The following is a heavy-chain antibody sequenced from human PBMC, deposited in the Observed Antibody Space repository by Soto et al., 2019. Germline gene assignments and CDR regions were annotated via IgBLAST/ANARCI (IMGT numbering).Heavy chain of an antibody. CDR2: IYTIGST. J-gene: IGHJ6*02. CDR1: GFSVSSDY. D-gene: IGHD2-8*01. V-gene: IGHV3-53*01. Sequence: EVQLVESGGGLIQPGGSLRLSCAASGFSVSSDYMSWVRQAPGKGLEWVAVIYTIGSTYYAGSVKGRFTISRDTSRNTLYLQMSTLRAEDTAVYFCAKTTNYYYSLDVWGQATTVSVSS. CDR3: AKTTNYYYSLDV.